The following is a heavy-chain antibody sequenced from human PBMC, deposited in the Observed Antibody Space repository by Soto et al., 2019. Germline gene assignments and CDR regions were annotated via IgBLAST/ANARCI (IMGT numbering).Heavy chain of an antibody. V-gene: IGHV1-18*01. J-gene: IGHJ3*02. Sequence: ASVKVSCKASGYTFTSYGISWVRQAPGQGLEWMGWISAYNGNTNYAQKLQGRVTMTTDTSTSTAYMELRSLRSDDTAVYYCAREVRPNRGTYPIGVAFDIWGQGTMVTVSS. CDR2: ISAYNGNT. D-gene: IGHD3-10*01. CDR1: GYTFTSYG. CDR3: AREVRPNRGTYPIGVAFDI.